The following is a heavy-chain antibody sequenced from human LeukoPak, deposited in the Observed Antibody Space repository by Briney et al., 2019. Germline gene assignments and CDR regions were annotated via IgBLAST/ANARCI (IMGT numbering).Heavy chain of an antibody. D-gene: IGHD3-10*01. Sequence: ASVKVSCKASGYTFTGYYMHWVRQAPGQGLEWMGWINPNSGGTNYAQKFQGRVTMTRDTSISTAYMELSRLRSDDTAVYYCGRETRVTYYGSGSYPFDYWGQGTLVIVSS. CDR3: GRETRVTYYGSGSYPFDY. CDR1: GYTFTGYY. J-gene: IGHJ4*02. V-gene: IGHV1-2*02. CDR2: INPNSGGT.